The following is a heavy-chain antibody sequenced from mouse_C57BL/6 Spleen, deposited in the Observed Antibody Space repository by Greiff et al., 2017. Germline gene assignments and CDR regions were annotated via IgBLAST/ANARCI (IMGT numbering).Heavy chain of an antibody. CDR1: GFTFSDAW. CDR3: TRGEDYDGVYYAMDY. Sequence: EVKLVESGGGLVQPGGSMKLSCAASGFTFSDAWMEWVRQSPEKGLEWVAEIRNKANNHATYYAESVKGRFTISRDDSKSSVYLQMNSLRAEDTGIYYCTRGEDYDGVYYAMDYWGQGTSVTVSS. CDR2: IRNKANNHAT. J-gene: IGHJ4*01. V-gene: IGHV6-6*01. D-gene: IGHD2-4*01.